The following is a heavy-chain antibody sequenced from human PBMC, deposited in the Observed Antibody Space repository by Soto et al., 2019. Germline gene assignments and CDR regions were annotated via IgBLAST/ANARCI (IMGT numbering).Heavy chain of an antibody. J-gene: IGHJ4*02. Sequence: GGSLRLSCAASGFTFSTYGRNWVRQAPGKGLEWVSAITVSGSNTFYVDSVKGRFTISRDNSKNTLYLQMNGLRAEDSAVYYCIASGSPGYFFDYWGQGTLVTVS. D-gene: IGHD3-10*01. V-gene: IGHV3-23*01. CDR1: GFTFSTYG. CDR3: IASGSPGYFFDY. CDR2: ITVSGSNT.